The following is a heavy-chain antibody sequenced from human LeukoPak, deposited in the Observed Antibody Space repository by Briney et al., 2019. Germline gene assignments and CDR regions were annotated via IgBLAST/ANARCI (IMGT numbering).Heavy chain of an antibody. D-gene: IGHD2-15*01. V-gene: IGHV4-38-2*01. CDR2: IYHSGST. J-gene: IGHJ3*02. Sequence: PSETLSLTCAVSGYSISSGYYWGWIGQPPGKGLEWIGSIYHSGSTYYNPSLKSRVTISVDTSKNQFSLKLSSVTAADTAVYYCATAYCSGGSCYQAYDAFDIWGQGTMVTVSS. CDR3: ATAYCSGGSCYQAYDAFDI. CDR1: GYSISSGYY.